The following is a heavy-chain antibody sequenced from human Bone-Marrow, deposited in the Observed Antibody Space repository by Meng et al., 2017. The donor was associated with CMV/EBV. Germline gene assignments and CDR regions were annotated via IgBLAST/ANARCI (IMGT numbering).Heavy chain of an antibody. V-gene: IGHV3-49*04. Sequence: GGSLRLSCVASGFTFTTYSMNWVRQAPGKGLEWVGFIRSKAYGGTTEYAASVKGRFTISRDDSKSIAYLQMNSLKTEDTAVYYCTRETYYYDSSGYSWFDPWGQGTLVTVSS. CDR2: IRSKAYGGTT. CDR3: TRETYYYDSSGYSWFDP. D-gene: IGHD3-22*01. CDR1: GFTFTTYS. J-gene: IGHJ5*02.